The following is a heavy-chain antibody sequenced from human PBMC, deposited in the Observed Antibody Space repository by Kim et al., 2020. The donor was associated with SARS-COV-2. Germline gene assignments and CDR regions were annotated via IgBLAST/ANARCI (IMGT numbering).Heavy chain of an antibody. Sequence: GGSLRLSCAASGFTFSDFYMSWIRQAPGKGLEWISYITNTGTNKYYAVSVKGRFTISRDNAKNSLYLQMDSLRVDDTAVYYCARGWVRDVYNYDYWGQGSLVTVSS. J-gene: IGHJ4*02. CDR3: ARGWVRDVYNYDY. V-gene: IGHV3-11*01. CDR2: ITNTGTNK. CDR1: GFTFSDFY. D-gene: IGHD5-12*01.